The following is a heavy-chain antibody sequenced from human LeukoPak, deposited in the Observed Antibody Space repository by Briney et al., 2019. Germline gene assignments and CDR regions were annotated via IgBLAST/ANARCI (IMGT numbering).Heavy chain of an antibody. Sequence: ASVKVSCKASGYMLSRYYMHWVRQAPGQGLEWMGILTPSGGSPTYAQKFQGRVTMTRDTSTTTFYMEIRSLRSDDTAIYYCARGHSDSGYYRPFFDYWGQGTLVTVSS. V-gene: IGHV1-46*01. CDR3: ARGHSDSGYYRPFFDY. CDR2: LTPSGGSP. D-gene: IGHD6-25*01. J-gene: IGHJ4*02. CDR1: GYMLSRYY.